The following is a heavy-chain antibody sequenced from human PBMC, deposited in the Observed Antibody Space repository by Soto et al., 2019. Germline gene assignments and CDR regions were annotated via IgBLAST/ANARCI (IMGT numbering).Heavy chain of an antibody. CDR2: MNPNSGNT. D-gene: IGHD6-6*01. Sequence: QVQLVQSGAEVKKPGASVKVSCKTSGYTFTNYNINWVRQATGQGLEWMGWMNPNSGNTGYAQTFQGRVTTTRNTSITTAYMEFSSLRSGDTAVYYFARSEPYSTSSPFDYCGQGTLVTVSS. CDR3: ARSEPYSTSSPFDY. J-gene: IGHJ4*02. CDR1: GYTFTNYN. V-gene: IGHV1-8*01.